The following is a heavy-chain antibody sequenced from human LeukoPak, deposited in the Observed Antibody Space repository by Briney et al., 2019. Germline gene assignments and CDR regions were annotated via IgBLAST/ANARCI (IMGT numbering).Heavy chain of an antibody. CDR3: ARRVKDDYGDKNWFDP. J-gene: IGHJ5*02. Sequence: VASVKVSCKASGYIFTRYGISWVRQAPGQGLEWMGWISPYNANTKYAQKFQGRVTMTTDTSTSTAYMELSSLRSEDTAVYYCARRVKDDYGDKNWFDPWGQGTLVTVSS. CDR1: GYIFTRYG. V-gene: IGHV1-18*01. CDR2: ISPYNANT. D-gene: IGHD4-17*01.